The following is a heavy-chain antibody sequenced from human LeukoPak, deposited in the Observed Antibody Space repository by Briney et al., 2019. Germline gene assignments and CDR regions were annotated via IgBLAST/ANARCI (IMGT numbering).Heavy chain of an antibody. D-gene: IGHD1-1*01. J-gene: IGHJ4*02. CDR2: IISSGNTI. V-gene: IGHV3-48*03. CDR3: ARCTTGKTFGSLREIKKSREIDY. Sequence: GGALRLSCAPSGFTFSSYEMNWVRQAPGKGLEWVSYIISSGNTIYYADSVKGRFRDNAKNSLYLQMISLRAEDTAVYYCARCTTGKTFGSLREIKKSREIDYWGQGTLVTVSS. CDR1: GFTFSSYE.